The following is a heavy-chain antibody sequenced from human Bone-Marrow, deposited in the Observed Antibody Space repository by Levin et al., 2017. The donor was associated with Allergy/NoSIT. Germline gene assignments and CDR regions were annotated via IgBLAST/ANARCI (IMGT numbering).Heavy chain of an antibody. CDR1: GFIFNNYA. CDR3: AQDLRYCGGDGCYGWFDP. CDR2: ISDSGSRT. Sequence: GESLKISCAASGFIFNNYAMSWVRQAPGKGLEWVASISDSGSRTFYSDPVKGRFTISRDNSKNTFHLQMNSLRAADTAVYYCAQDLRYCGGDGCYGWFDPWGQGTLVTVSS. J-gene: IGHJ5*02. V-gene: IGHV3-23*01. D-gene: IGHD2-15*01.